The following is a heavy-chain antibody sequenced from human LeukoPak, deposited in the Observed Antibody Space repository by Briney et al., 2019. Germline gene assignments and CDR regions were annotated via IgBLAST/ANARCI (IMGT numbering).Heavy chain of an antibody. CDR3: ARGYCSGGSCYPLNY. V-gene: IGHV3-48*02. CDR2: ISSSSSTI. CDR1: GFTFSSYS. Sequence: GGSLRLSCAASGFTFSSYSMNWVRQAPGKGLEWVSYISSSSSTIYYADSVKGRFTISRDNAKNSLYLQMNSLRDEDTAVYYCARGYCSGGSCYPLNYCGQGTLVTVSS. J-gene: IGHJ4*02. D-gene: IGHD2-15*01.